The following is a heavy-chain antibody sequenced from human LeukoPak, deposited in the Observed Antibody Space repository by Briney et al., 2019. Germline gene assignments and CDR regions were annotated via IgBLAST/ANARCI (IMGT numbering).Heavy chain of an antibody. CDR1: GFTVSSNY. J-gene: IGHJ6*02. Sequence: GGSLRLSCAASGFTVSSNYMSWVRQAPGKGLEWVSVIYSGGSTYYADSVKGRFTISRDNSKNTLYLQMNSLRAADTAVYDCAKSIYYHYGMDVWGQGPTVTVPS. V-gene: IGHV3-53*01. D-gene: IGHD2-21*01. CDR2: IYSGGST. CDR3: AKSIYYHYGMDV.